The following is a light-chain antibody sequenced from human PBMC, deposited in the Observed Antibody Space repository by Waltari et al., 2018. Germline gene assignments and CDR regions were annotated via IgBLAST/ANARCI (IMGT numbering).Light chain of an antibody. V-gene: IGKV1-39*01. CDR2: TAS. Sequence: DIQMTQSLSYLSASLGDRVNITCRASQSVSVYLNWYQQKPWKAPRLLIYTASSLQSGVPSTFSGSGSGTEFTLTISSLQIEDFATYYCQQSYTTPYTFGQGTKLEIK. CDR1: QSVSVY. CDR3: QQSYTTPYT. J-gene: IGKJ2*01.